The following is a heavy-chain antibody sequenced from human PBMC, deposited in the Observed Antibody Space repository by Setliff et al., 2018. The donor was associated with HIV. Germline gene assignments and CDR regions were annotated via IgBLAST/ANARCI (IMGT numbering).Heavy chain of an antibody. CDR2: MSSYRTSMT. CDR3: ARDVSWRVRTYIDY. CDR1: GFTFSYYS. V-gene: IGHV3-48*01. J-gene: IGHJ4*02. Sequence: GESLKISCAASGFTFSYYSMHWVRQAPGKGLEWISFMSSYRTSMTHYADSVKGRFTVSRDDAKNSLYLQMNSLTAEDTAVYYCARDVSWRVRTYIDYWGQGALVTAPQ. D-gene: IGHD3-3*01.